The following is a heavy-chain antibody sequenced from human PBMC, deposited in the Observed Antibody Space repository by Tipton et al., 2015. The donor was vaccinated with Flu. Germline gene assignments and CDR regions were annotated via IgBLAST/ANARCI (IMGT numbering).Heavy chain of an antibody. J-gene: IGHJ4*02. V-gene: IGHV3-43D*04. CDR1: GFTFDDYA. D-gene: IGHD2-21*02. CDR3: AKEGALGQPLRYFDY. Sequence: SLRLSCAASGFTFDDYAMHWVRQAPGKGLEWVSLISWDGGSTYYADSVKGRFTISRDNSKNSLYLQMNSLRAEDTALYYCAKEGALGQPLRYFDYWGQGTLVTVSS. CDR2: ISWDGGST.